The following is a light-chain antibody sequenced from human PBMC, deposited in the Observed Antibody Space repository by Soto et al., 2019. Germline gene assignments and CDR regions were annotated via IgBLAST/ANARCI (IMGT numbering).Light chain of an antibody. CDR2: GAS. V-gene: IGKV3-20*01. Sequence: EIVLTQSPGTLSLSPGERATLSCRASQSVSSSYLAWYQQKPGQAPRLLIYGASSSATGIPDRFSGSGSGTDFTRTISSMEPDDFAVYYCQQYGSSPLYTFGQGTKLEIK. J-gene: IGKJ2*01. CDR1: QSVSSSY. CDR3: QQYGSSPLYT.